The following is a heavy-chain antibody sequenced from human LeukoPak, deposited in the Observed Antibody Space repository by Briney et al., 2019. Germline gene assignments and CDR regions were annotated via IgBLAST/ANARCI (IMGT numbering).Heavy chain of an antibody. D-gene: IGHD3-22*01. Sequence: GGSLRLSCAASGSTVSSNYMSWVRQAPGKGLEWVSVIYSGGSTYYADSVKGRFTISRDNSKNTLYLQMNSLRAEDTAVYYCARDHYYDSSGYPGFDYWGQGTLVTVSS. V-gene: IGHV3-53*01. CDR1: GSTVSSNY. CDR2: IYSGGST. J-gene: IGHJ4*02. CDR3: ARDHYYDSSGYPGFDY.